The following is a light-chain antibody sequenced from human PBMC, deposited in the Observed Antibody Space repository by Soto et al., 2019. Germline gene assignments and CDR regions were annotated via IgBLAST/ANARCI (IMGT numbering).Light chain of an antibody. CDR3: QQSYSTPRT. V-gene: IGKV1-39*01. CDR1: QSISSY. J-gene: IGKJ1*01. Sequence: DFQMTQSPSSLSASVGDRVTITCRASQSISSYLNWYQQKPGKAPKLLIYAASSLQSGAPSRFSGGGSGTDFALTISSLQPEDFATYYGQQSYSTPRTFGEGTKVEIK. CDR2: AAS.